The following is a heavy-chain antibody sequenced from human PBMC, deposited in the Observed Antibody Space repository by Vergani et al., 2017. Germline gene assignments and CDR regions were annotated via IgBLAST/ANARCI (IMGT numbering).Heavy chain of an antibody. CDR1: GFTFSSYS. CDR3: AGDYDFWSGYYDY. D-gene: IGHD3-3*01. CDR2: ISSSSSYI. V-gene: IGHV3-21*01. J-gene: IGHJ4*02. Sequence: EVQLVESGGGLVKPGGSLRLSCAASGFTFSSYSMNWVRQAPGKGLEWVSSISSSSSYIYYADSVKGRFTISRDNAKNSLYLQMNSLRAEDTAVYYCAGDYDFWSGYYDYWGQGTLVTVSS.